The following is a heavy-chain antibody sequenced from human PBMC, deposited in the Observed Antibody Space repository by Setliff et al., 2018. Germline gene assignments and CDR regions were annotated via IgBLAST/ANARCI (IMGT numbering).Heavy chain of an antibody. CDR2: IYTSGST. Sequence: SETLSLTCTVSGGSISSGSYYWSWIRQPAGKGLEWIGRIYTSGSTNYNPSLKSRVTISVDTSKNQFSLKLSSVTAADTAVYYCARHPHYDSSGYRDYWGQGTLVTVSS. CDR1: GGSISSGSYY. CDR3: ARHPHYDSSGYRDY. D-gene: IGHD3-22*01. V-gene: IGHV4-61*02. J-gene: IGHJ4*02.